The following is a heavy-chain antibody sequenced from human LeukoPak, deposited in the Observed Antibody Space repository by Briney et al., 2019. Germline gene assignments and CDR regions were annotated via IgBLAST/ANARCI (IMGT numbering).Heavy chain of an antibody. CDR2: IYNSGST. Sequence: PSETLSLTCTVSGGSISGSYWSWIRQPPGKGLEWIAYIYNSGSTNYNPSLKSRVTISIDTSKNQFSLKLSSLTAADTAIYYCARGIESYGDYGYWGQGILVTVS. V-gene: IGHV4-59*01. J-gene: IGHJ4*02. CDR3: ARGIESYGDYGY. D-gene: IGHD4-17*01. CDR1: GGSISGSY.